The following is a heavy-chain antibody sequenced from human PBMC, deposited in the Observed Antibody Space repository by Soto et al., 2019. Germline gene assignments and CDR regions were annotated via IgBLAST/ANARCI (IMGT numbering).Heavy chain of an antibody. CDR3: AREDHPEYYDYVWGSYRYPPQMDY. CDR2: ISYDGSNK. D-gene: IGHD3-16*02. J-gene: IGHJ4*02. V-gene: IGHV3-30-3*01. Sequence: GGSLRLSCAASGFTFSSYAMHWVRQAPGKGLEWVAVISYDGSNKYYADSVKGRFTISRDNSKNTLYLQMNSLRAEDTAVYYCAREDHPEYYDYVWGSYRYPPQMDYWGQGTLVTVSS. CDR1: GFTFSSYA.